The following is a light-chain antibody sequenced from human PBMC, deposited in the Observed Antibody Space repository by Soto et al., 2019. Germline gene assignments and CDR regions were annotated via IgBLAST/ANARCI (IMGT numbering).Light chain of an antibody. V-gene: IGLV2-14*01. J-gene: IGLJ1*01. CDR2: EVS. Sequence: QSALTQPASVSGSPGQSITISCTGTRSDVGGYEYVSWYQQHPGKAPKLMIYEVSRRPSGVSNRFSGSKSGSTASMTISGLQAGDEADYYCTSYTSTFTYVFGTGTKVT. CDR1: RSDVGGYEY. CDR3: TSYTSTFTYV.